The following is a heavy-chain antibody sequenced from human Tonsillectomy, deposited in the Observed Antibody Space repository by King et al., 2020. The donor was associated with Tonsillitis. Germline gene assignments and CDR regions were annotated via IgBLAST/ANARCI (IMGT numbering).Heavy chain of an antibody. J-gene: IGHJ6*04. CDR1: DITFSNAW. CDR3: TTHCSRTSCLGV. Sequence: VQLVESGGGLVKPGGSLRLSCAASDITFSNAWMNWVRQAPGKGLEWVGRIKSKTDGGTTDHAAPVKGRFTISRDDSKNTLYLQMNSLKTEDTAVYYCTTHCSRTSCLGVWGKGTTVTVSS. D-gene: IGHD2-2*01. CDR2: IKSKTDGGTT. V-gene: IGHV3-15*07.